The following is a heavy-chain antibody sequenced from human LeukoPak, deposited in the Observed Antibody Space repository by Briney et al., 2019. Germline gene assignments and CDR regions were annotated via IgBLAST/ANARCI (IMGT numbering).Heavy chain of an antibody. CDR3: ARRASSSWSYYFDY. CDR2: IYHSGST. CDR1: GGSISSYY. Sequence: ETLSLTCTVSGGSISSYYWSWIRQPPGKGLEWIGEIYHSGSTNYNPSLKSRVTISVDKSKNQFSLKLSSVTAADTAVYYCARRASSSWSYYFDYWGQGTLVTVSS. J-gene: IGHJ4*02. V-gene: IGHV4-59*12. D-gene: IGHD6-13*01.